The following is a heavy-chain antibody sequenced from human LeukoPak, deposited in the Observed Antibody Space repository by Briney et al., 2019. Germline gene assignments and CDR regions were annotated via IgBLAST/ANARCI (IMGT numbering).Heavy chain of an antibody. CDR1: GYTFTGYY. CDR3: AIPVVKGTHDGFDI. J-gene: IGHJ3*02. CDR2: INPNSGGT. Sequence: ASVKLSCKASGYTFTGYYMYWVRQRPGQGLEWVGLINPNSGGTDYAQEFQGRVNMTRDTSSSTAYMEVTRLRTDHKAEYYCAIPVVKGTHDGFDIWGQGTTVTVPS. D-gene: IGHD1-14*01. V-gene: IGHV1-2*02.